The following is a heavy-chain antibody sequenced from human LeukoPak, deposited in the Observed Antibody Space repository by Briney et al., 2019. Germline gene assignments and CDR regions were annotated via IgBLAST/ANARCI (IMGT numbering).Heavy chain of an antibody. CDR2: ISNSGSTT. D-gene: IGHD5-18*01. V-gene: IGHV3-11*01. CDR3: ARDRRIQPVVDY. J-gene: IGHJ4*02. Sequence: GGSLRLSCAASGFTFSDYYMSWIRQAPGKGLEWVSHISNSGSTTYYADSVKGRFTISRDNAKNSLNLQMNSLRAEDTAVYYCARDRRIQPVVDYWGQGTLVTVSS. CDR1: GFTFSDYY.